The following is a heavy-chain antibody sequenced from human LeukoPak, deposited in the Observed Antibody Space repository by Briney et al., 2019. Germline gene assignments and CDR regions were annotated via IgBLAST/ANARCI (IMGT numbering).Heavy chain of an antibody. Sequence: SETLSLTCTVSGGSISSDDYYWGWIRQPPGKGLEWIGEINHSGSTNYNPSLKSRVTISVDTSKNQFSLKLSSVTAADTAVYYCARPGYSSSWYRGTWFDPWGQGTLVTVSS. CDR2: INHSGST. CDR1: GGSISSDDYY. CDR3: ARPGYSSSWYRGTWFDP. J-gene: IGHJ5*02. V-gene: IGHV4-39*07. D-gene: IGHD6-13*01.